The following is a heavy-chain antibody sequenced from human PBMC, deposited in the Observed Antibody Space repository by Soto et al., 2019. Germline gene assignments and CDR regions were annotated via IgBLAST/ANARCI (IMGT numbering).Heavy chain of an antibody. Sequence: QVQLVQSGVEVKKPGASVKVSCKASGYTFISHGISWVRQAPGQGLEWMGWISGKNGNTNYALKLQGRVTLTTDTSTSTAYMELRSLRSDDTAVYYCARVSSSIVVVPDYGMDVWGQGTTVTVSS. D-gene: IGHD2-15*01. J-gene: IGHJ6*02. CDR1: GYTFISHG. V-gene: IGHV1-18*04. CDR3: ARVSSSIVVVPDYGMDV. CDR2: ISGKNGNT.